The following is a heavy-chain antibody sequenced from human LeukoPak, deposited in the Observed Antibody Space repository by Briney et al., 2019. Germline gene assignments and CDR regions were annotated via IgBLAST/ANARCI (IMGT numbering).Heavy chain of an antibody. CDR3: ARERLSTVTTNFDY. J-gene: IGHJ4*02. CDR2: INHSGST. CDR1: GGSISSYY. Sequence: PSETLSLTCTVSGGSISSYYWSWIRQPPGKGLEWIGEINHSGSTNYNPSLKSRVTISVDTSKNQFSLKLSSVTAADMAVYYCARERLSTVTTNFDYWGQGTLVTVSS. D-gene: IGHD4-17*01. V-gene: IGHV4-34*01.